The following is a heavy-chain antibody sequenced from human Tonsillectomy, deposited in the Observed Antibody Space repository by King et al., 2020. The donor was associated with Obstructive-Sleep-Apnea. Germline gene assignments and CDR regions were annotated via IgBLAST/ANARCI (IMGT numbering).Heavy chain of an antibody. J-gene: IGHJ4*02. Sequence: QLVQSGAEVKKPGESLRISCKGSGYSFTSYWISWVRQMPGKGLEWMGRIDPSDSYTNYSPSFQGHVTISADKSISTAYLQWSSLKASDTAMYYCARGLEQTERTALWGYWGQGTLVTVSS. CDR3: ARGLEQTERTALWGY. CDR2: IDPSDSYT. V-gene: IGHV5-10-1*03. D-gene: IGHD1-1*01. CDR1: GYSFTSYW.